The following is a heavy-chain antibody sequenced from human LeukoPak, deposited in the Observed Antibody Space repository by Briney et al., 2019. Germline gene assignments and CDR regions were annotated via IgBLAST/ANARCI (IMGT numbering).Heavy chain of an antibody. CDR1: GGSFSGYY. CDR3: ARTPTPSFTMIVVGAYFDY. J-gene: IGHJ4*02. D-gene: IGHD3-22*01. V-gene: IGHV4-34*01. Sequence: SETLSLTCAVYGGSFSGYYWSWIRQPPGKGLEWIGEINHSGSTNYNPSLKSRVTISVDTSKNQFSLKPSSVTAADTAVYYCARTPTPSFTMIVVGAYFDYWGQGTLVTVSS. CDR2: INHSGST.